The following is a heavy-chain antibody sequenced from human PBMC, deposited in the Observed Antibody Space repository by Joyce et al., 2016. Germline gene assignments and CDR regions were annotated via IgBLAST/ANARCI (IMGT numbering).Heavy chain of an antibody. Sequence: QLQLQESGPGLVKPSETLSLTCCVSGGSISSSCYYWGWIRQPPGKGLEWIGSIYYSGSTYYNPSVRSRVTISLDTSKNQFSLKLASVTAADTAIYYCARPGDSTGYYYARWGQGTLVTVSS. V-gene: IGHV4-39*01. CDR3: ARPGDSTGYYYAR. J-gene: IGHJ4*02. CDR2: IYYSGST. CDR1: GGSISSSCYY. D-gene: IGHD3-22*01.